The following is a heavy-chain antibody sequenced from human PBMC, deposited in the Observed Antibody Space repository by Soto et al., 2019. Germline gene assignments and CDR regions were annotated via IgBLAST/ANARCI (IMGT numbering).Heavy chain of an antibody. D-gene: IGHD4-17*01. Sequence: EVQLSESGGGLVQPGGSLRLSCEVSGITFSSYAMRLVRQAPGKGLEWVSVIGGSGGGTNYADSVKGRFTISTDNSNNTLYLQMKSHRDEDTAVYYCAARYYFDYVFFDFWGQGPMVTVSS. V-gene: IGHV3-23*01. CDR3: AARYYFDYVFFDF. J-gene: IGHJ4*02. CDR2: IGGSGGGT. CDR1: GITFSSYA.